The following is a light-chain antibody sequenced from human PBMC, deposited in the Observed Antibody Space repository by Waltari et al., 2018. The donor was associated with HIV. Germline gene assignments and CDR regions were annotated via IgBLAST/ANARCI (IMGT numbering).Light chain of an antibody. Sequence: QSALTQPASVSGSPGQSITISCTGSSSDIGAYNSVSWYQQHPGKAPKLIIYDVSNRPSGVSGRFAGSKSGNTSSRTISGLQAEDEADYFCKSKTSSSTPCVFGTGTKVAVL. V-gene: IGLV2-14*03. CDR1: SSDIGAYNS. CDR3: KSKTSSSTPCV. J-gene: IGLJ1*01. CDR2: DVS.